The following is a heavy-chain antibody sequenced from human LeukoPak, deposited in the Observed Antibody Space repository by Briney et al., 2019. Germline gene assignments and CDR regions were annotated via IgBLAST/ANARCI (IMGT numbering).Heavy chain of an antibody. J-gene: IGHJ3*02. CDR3: ARSGPVASPWEAFDI. CDR1: GFTFRSYW. Sequence: PGGPLRLSCAASGFTFRSYWMSWVRQAPGKGLEWVSYISSSGSTIYYADSVKGRFTISRDNAKNSLYLQMNSLRAEDTAVYYCARSGPVASPWEAFDIWGQGTMVTVSS. CDR2: ISSSGSTI. V-gene: IGHV3-48*04. D-gene: IGHD1-26*01.